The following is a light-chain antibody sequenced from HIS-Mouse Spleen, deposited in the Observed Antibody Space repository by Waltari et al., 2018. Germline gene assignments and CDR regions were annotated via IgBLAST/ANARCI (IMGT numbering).Light chain of an antibody. J-gene: IGLJ2*01. CDR3: YSTDSSGNHRV. V-gene: IGLV3-10*01. CDR1: ALPKKY. CDR2: EDS. Sequence: SYELTQPPSVSVSPGQTARITCSGAALPKKYSYWYQQKSGQAPVLVIYEDSKRPSGIPERFSGSSSGTMATLTISGPQVEDEADYYCYSTDSSGNHRVFGGGTKLTVL.